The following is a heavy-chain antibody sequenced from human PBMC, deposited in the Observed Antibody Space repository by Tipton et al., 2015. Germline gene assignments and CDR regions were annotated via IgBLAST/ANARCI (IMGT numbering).Heavy chain of an antibody. CDR2: IYGGGMT. Sequence: SLRLSCAASGLTVNSNYMTWVRQAPGKGLEWVSVIYGGGMTYYADSVKGRFTISRDDSKNTLYLQMNSLRADDTAVYFCARAPISHYYDSSGYYYDYWGQGTLVTVSS. CDR3: ARAPISHYYDSSGYYYDY. CDR1: GLTVNSNY. V-gene: IGHV3-53*01. D-gene: IGHD3-22*01. J-gene: IGHJ4*02.